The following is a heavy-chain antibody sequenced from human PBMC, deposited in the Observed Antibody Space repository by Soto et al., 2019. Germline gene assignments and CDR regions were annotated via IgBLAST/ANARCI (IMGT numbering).Heavy chain of an antibody. CDR2: ISASSGDT. J-gene: IGHJ6*02. D-gene: IGHD6-6*01. CDR3: ARLEAALDYYYYYGMDV. Sequence: ASVKVSCKVSGYTFTSYGISWVRQAPGQGLEWMGWISASSGDTNYAQKFQGRVTMTTDTSTSTAYMELRSLRSDDTAVYYCARLEAALDYYYYYGMDVWGQGTTVTVSS. CDR1: GYTFTSYG. V-gene: IGHV1-18*04.